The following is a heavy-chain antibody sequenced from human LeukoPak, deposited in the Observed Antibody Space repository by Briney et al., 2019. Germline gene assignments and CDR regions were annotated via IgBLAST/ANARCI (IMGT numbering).Heavy chain of an antibody. D-gene: IGHD6-19*01. Sequence: GGCLRLSCAASGFTFSSYAMHWVRQAPGKGLEWVAVISYDGSNKYYADSVKGRFTISRDNSKNTLYLQMNSLRAEDTAVYYCARDKIYSSGWYDYYFDYWGQGTLVTVSS. J-gene: IGHJ4*02. CDR2: ISYDGSNK. V-gene: IGHV3-30-3*01. CDR3: ARDKIYSSGWYDYYFDY. CDR1: GFTFSSYA.